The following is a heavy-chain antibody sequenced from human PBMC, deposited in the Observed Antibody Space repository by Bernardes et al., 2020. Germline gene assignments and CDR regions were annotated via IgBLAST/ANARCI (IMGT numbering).Heavy chain of an antibody. CDR2: IYSGGST. CDR3: AALGHCSGGSCYRYFDY. Sequence: VGSLRLSCAASGFTVSSNYMSWVRQAPGKGLEWVSVIYSGGSTYYADSVKGRFTISRDNSKNTLYLQMNSLRAEDTAVYYCAALGHCSGGSCYRYFDYWGQGTLVTVSS. CDR1: GFTVSSNY. D-gene: IGHD2-15*01. V-gene: IGHV3-53*01. J-gene: IGHJ4*02.